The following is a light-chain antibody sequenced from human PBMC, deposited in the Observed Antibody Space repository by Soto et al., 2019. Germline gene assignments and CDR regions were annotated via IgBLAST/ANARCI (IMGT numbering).Light chain of an antibody. Sequence: QSALTQPASVSGSPGQSITISCTGTSSDVGSYNLVSWYQQHPGKAPKLMIYEVSKRPSGVSNRFSGSKSGNTASLTISGLQAEDEPDYYCCSYAGSSTFEWVFGGGTQLTVL. CDR2: EVS. CDR3: CSYAGSSTFEWV. J-gene: IGLJ3*02. CDR1: SSDVGSYNL. V-gene: IGLV2-23*02.